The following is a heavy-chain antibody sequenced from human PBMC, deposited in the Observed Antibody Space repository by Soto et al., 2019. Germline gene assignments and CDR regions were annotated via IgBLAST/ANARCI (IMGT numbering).Heavy chain of an antibody. CDR2: IYQSGST. CDR3: ASRVGGTFDY. CDR1: GGSISSSSW. V-gene: IGHV4-4*02. D-gene: IGHD2-15*01. Sequence: QVQLQESGPGLVKPSGTLSLSCAVSGGSISSSSWWNWVRQSPGKGLEWIGEIYQSGSTNYNPSFKSRITISVDKSKNHFSLKLSSVTAADTAVYYCASRVGGTFDYWGQGTLVTVSS. J-gene: IGHJ4*02.